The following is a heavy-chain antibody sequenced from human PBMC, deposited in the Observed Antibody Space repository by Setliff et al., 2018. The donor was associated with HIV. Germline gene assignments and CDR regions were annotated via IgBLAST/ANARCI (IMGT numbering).Heavy chain of an antibody. J-gene: IGHJ6*03. CDR1: GGSIGSGSRY. D-gene: IGHD2-15*01. Sequence: TSETLSLTCTVSGGSIGSGSRYWSWIRQPAGKGLEWIGHIYTTGSTKYNPSLKSRVTISRDTSKNQFSLKLTSVTAADTAVFFCARAKGYDYYMDVWGTGTTVTVSS. V-gene: IGHV4-61*09. CDR2: IYTTGST. CDR3: ARAKGYDYYMDV.